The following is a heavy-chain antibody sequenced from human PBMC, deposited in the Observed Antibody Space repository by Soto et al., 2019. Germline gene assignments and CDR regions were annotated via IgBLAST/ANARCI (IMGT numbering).Heavy chain of an antibody. Sequence: GGSLRLSCAASGFTFSIYAMHWVRQAPGKGLEWVAVISYDGSNKYYADSVKGRFTISRDNSKNTLYLQMNSLRAEDTAVYYCARGSPNYDFWSGSWFDYWGQGTLVTVSS. CDR3: ARGSPNYDFWSGSWFDY. V-gene: IGHV3-30-3*01. D-gene: IGHD3-3*01. CDR1: GFTFSIYA. J-gene: IGHJ4*02. CDR2: ISYDGSNK.